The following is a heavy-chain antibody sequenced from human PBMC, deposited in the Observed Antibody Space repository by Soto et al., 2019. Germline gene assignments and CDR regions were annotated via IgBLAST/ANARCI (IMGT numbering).Heavy chain of an antibody. J-gene: IGHJ4*02. CDR2: IYTGGST. D-gene: IGHD6-19*01. CDR3: ARAGIISGWSFFAY. Sequence: GGSLRLSCAASGFTVRTNYMSWVRQAPGKGLEWLSVIYTGGSTHYADSVQGRFTVSRDTSKNTLYLQINSLRAEDTAVYYCARAGIISGWSFFAYWGQGTLVTVSS. CDR1: GFTVRTNY. V-gene: IGHV3-53*01.